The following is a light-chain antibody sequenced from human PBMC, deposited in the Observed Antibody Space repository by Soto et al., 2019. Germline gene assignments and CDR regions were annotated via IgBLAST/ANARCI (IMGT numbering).Light chain of an antibody. V-gene: IGKV3-20*01. CDR1: HTISSSY. Sequence: EIVLTQSPGTLSFSPAERATLSFIASHTISSSYLAWYQQKPGQPPRLLIYGISSRASGIPDRFRGSGSGTDFTLTITRPEPEDSAVYYCQQYDTLPRTFGPGTKVDIK. CDR3: QQYDTLPRT. J-gene: IGKJ3*01. CDR2: GIS.